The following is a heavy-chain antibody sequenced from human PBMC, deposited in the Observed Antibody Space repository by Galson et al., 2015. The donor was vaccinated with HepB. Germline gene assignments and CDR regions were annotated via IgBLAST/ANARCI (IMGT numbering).Heavy chain of an antibody. V-gene: IGHV5-10-1*01. CDR3: ARQSRYRSTWNFDY. CDR2: IDPSDSYT. J-gene: IGHJ4*02. Sequence: QSGAEVKKPGESLRISCKGSGYSFSTYWISWVCQMPGKGLEWMGTIDPSDSYTNYSPSFQGHVTISGDKSINTAYLQWSSLEASDTAIYYCARQSRYRSTWNFDYWGQGALVTVSS. CDR1: GYSFSTYW. D-gene: IGHD6-13*01.